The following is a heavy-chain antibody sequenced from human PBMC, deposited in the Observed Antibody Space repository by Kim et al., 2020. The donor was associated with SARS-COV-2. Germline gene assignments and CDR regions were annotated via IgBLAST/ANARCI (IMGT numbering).Heavy chain of an antibody. V-gene: IGHV3-30*18. Sequence: GGSLRLSCAASGFTFSSHGMHWVRQAPGKGLEWVAVISYDGSKKYYVDSVKGRFTISRDNYKDTLDLQMNSLRAEDTAVYYCAKDFYCDYENEYYYAMDVWGQGTTVTVSS. CDR1: GFTFSSHG. D-gene: IGHD4-17*01. J-gene: IGHJ6*02. CDR2: ISYDGSKK. CDR3: AKDFYCDYENEYYYAMDV.